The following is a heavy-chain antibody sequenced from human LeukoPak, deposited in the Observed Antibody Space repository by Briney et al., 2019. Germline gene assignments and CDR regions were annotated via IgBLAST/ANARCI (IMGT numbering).Heavy chain of an antibody. CDR1: GFTFSSYA. CDR2: ISGSGGCT. D-gene: IGHD1-20*01. J-gene: IGHJ4*02. Sequence: GGSLRLSCAASGFTFSSYAMSWVRQAPGKGLEWVSAISGSGGCTYYADSVKGRFTISRDNSKNTLYLQMNSLRAEDTAVYYCAKDNHNWNEHTFDYWGQGTLVTVSS. CDR3: AKDNHNWNEHTFDY. V-gene: IGHV3-23*01.